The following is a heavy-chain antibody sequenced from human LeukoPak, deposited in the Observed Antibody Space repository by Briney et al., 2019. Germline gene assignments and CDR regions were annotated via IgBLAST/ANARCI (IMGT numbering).Heavy chain of an antibody. CDR2: ISGSGGST. CDR3: AHPTAVARYFDY. CDR1: GFTFSSYA. Sequence: GGSLGLSCAASGFTFSSYAMSWVRQAPGKGLEWVSAISGSGGSTYYADSVKGRFTISRDNSKNTLYPQMNSLRAEDTAVYYCAHPTAVARYFDYWGQGTLVTVSS. D-gene: IGHD6-19*01. J-gene: IGHJ4*02. V-gene: IGHV3-23*01.